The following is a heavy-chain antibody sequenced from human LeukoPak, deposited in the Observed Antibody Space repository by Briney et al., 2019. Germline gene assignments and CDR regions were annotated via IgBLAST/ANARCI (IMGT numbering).Heavy chain of an antibody. CDR1: GFTFSNYG. Sequence: GGSLRLSCAASGFTFSNYGMNWVRQAPGKGLEWVAFIRYHGSNKYYADSVKGRFTISRDNSKNTLFLQMSSLRPEDTAVYYCAKEASRGSSFAYTPIEKPYYLDYWGQGTLVTVSS. V-gene: IGHV3-30*02. CDR2: IRYHGSNK. J-gene: IGHJ4*02. D-gene: IGHD5-18*01. CDR3: AKEASRGSSFAYTPIEKPYYLDY.